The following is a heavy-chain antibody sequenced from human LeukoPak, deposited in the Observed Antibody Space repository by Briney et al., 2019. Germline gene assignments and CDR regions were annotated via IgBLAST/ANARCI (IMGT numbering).Heavy chain of an antibody. CDR2: LRGNGET. J-gene: IGHJ4*02. V-gene: IGHV3-23*01. Sequence: GGSLRLSCAASGLSFSTFAMSWVRQGPARGLEWVSSLRGNGETFYAESVKGRFTLSSDGSRNTVYLHLNNLKVEDTAMYFCARASWVSSTYPVRWGQGTLVTVSS. CDR1: GLSFSTFA. D-gene: IGHD3-16*01. CDR3: ARASWVSSTYPVR.